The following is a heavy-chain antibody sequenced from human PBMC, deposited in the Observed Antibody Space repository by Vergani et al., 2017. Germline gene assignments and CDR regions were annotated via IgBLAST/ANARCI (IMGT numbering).Heavy chain of an antibody. Sequence: EVQLLESGGGLVQPGGSLRLSCAASGFTFSSYAMSWVRQAPGKGLEWVSAISGSGGSTYYADSVKGRFTISRDNSKNTLYLQMNSLRAEDTAVYYCAKGTAGYCSSTSCYAPGGWFDPWGQGTLVTVSS. D-gene: IGHD2-2*01. V-gene: IGHV3-23*01. CDR1: GFTFSSYA. CDR3: AKGTAGYCSSTSCYAPGGWFDP. CDR2: ISGSGGST. J-gene: IGHJ5*02.